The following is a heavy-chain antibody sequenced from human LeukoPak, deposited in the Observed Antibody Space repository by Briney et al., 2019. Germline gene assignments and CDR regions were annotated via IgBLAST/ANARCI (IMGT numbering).Heavy chain of an antibody. CDR1: GYIFTSYV. J-gene: IGHJ3*02. V-gene: IGHV1-2*06. CDR3: ARRRLDGYNHDAFDI. Sequence: GASVKVSCKASGYIFTSYVLHWVRQAPGQGLEWMGRINPNSGGTNYAQKFQGRVTMTRDTSISTAYMELSRLRSDDTAVYYCARRRLDGYNHDAFDIWGQGTMVTVSS. CDR2: INPNSGGT. D-gene: IGHD5-24*01.